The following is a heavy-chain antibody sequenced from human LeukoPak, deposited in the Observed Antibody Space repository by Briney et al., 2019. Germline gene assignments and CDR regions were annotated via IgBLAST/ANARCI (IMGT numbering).Heavy chain of an antibody. D-gene: IGHD2-15*01. CDR1: GYSFSNFW. CDR3: ARREASANFDY. CDR2: IYSGDSDT. Sequence: GESLKISCQGSGYSFSNFWIGWVRQMPGKGLEWMGIIYSGDSDTRYSPSFQGQVIISADRSVNTVYLQWDSLKASDTATYYCARREASANFDYWGQGTLVTVSS. V-gene: IGHV5-51*01. J-gene: IGHJ4*02.